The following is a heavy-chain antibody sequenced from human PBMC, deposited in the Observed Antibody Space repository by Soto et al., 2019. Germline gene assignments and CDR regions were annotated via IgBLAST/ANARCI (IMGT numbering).Heavy chain of an antibody. V-gene: IGHV3-15*01. CDR2: IKSKNDGGTT. Sequence: EVQLVESGGGLVKPGGSLRLSCAASAFSSTNAWMTWVRQAPGKGLEWIGRIKSKNDGGTTDYAAPVKGRFAISRDDSKNTLYLQMNSLKADDTAVYYCTNGSGPWAGSGMNVWGQGTTVIVSS. D-gene: IGHD3-10*01. CDR3: TNGSGPWAGSGMNV. J-gene: IGHJ6*02. CDR1: AFSSTNAW.